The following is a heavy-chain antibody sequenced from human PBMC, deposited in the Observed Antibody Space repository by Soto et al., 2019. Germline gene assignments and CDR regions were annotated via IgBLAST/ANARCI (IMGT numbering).Heavy chain of an antibody. CDR2: ISCYGSDK. CDR1: GFTFNTFG. D-gene: IGHD2-2*01. Sequence: GGSLRLSCAASGFTFNTFGMHXVRQAPGKGMEWVAVISCYGSDKXYSDFVRGRFTISGEXSMNTLDLQMNSMRTEDTAVYYCEKSPIFYCSSYQCYNYYFDYWGQGTLVTVSS. V-gene: IGHV3-30*18. J-gene: IGHJ4*02. CDR3: EKSPIFYCSSYQCYNYYFDY.